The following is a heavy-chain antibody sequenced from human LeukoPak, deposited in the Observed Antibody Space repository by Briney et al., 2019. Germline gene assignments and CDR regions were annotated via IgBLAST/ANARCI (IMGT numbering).Heavy chain of an antibody. CDR3: ARGRIDYSSGWYPGY. J-gene: IGHJ4*02. CDR1: GYTFTSYD. D-gene: IGHD6-19*01. CDR2: MNPNSGNT. Sequence: ASVKVSCKATGYTFTSYDINWVRQATGQGLEWMGWMNPNSGNTGYAQKFQGRVTMTRNTSISTAYMELSSLRSEDTAVYYCARGRIDYSSGWYPGYWGQGTLVTVSS. V-gene: IGHV1-8*01.